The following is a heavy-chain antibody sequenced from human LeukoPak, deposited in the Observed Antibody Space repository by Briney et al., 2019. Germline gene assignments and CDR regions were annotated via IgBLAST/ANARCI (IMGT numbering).Heavy chain of an antibody. CDR2: IYPGDSDT. V-gene: IGHV5-51*01. Sequence: KPGESLKISCKGSGYSFTTYWIAWARQMPGKGLEWMGIIYPGDSDTRYSPSFQGQVTISADKSISTAYLQWSSLKASDTAMYYCARSNYYDSYTNYWGQGTLVTVSS. CDR3: ARSNYYDSYTNY. D-gene: IGHD3-22*01. CDR1: GYSFTTYW. J-gene: IGHJ4*02.